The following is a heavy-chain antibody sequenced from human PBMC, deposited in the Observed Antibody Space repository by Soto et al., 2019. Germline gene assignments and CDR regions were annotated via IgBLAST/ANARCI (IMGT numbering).Heavy chain of an antibody. Sequence: GGSLRLSCAASGFTFSSYAMNWVRQAPGKGLEWVSVISDSGGTTFYADSVKGRFTVSRDNSKNTLYLQMNSLRVEDTAVYYCAKRAYGSDFDYWGQGTLVTVSS. D-gene: IGHD3-10*01. J-gene: IGHJ4*02. CDR3: AKRAYGSDFDY. CDR2: ISDSGGTT. V-gene: IGHV3-23*01. CDR1: GFTFSSYA.